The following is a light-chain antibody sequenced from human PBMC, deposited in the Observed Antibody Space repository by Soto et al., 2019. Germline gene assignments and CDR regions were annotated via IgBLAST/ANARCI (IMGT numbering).Light chain of an antibody. V-gene: IGLV2-14*01. CDR1: SSDVGAYNS. CDR2: DGS. Sequence: QSALTQPASVSGSPGQSITISCTGTSSDVGAYNSVSWYQQHPGKAPKLIIYDGSTRPSGISDRFSGSKSGNTASLTISGLQAEDASDYYCCSYTSSVTYVFGTGTKLTVL. J-gene: IGLJ1*01. CDR3: CSYTSSVTYV.